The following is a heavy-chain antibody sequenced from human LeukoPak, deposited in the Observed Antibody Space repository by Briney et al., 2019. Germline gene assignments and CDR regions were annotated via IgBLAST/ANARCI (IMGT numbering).Heavy chain of an antibody. D-gene: IGHD3-22*01. CDR1: GGSISSYY. Sequence: SESLCLTRSVSGGSISSYYWIWMPQPPGKGLECRGYLYFSGCTNHNPSLPSRVTISVGTSKNQFSLKLSSVTAADTAVYYCAGTDSSGYYYFSETRPDFDDWGQGTLVTVSS. V-gene: IGHV4-59*08. CDR3: AGTDSSGYYYFSETRPDFDD. CDR2: LYFSGCT. J-gene: IGHJ4*02.